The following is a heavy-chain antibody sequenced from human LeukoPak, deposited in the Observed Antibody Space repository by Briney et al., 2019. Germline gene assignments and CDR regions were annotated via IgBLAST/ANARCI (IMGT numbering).Heavy chain of an antibody. Sequence: GESLKISCKGSGYSFTSYWIGWVRQMPGKGLEWMGIMYPADSNTRYSPSFRGQVTISADKSISTAYLQWSSLKASDTAMYYCARPRSGSNYGAFDIWGQGTMVAVSS. V-gene: IGHV5-51*01. D-gene: IGHD1-26*01. CDR1: GYSFTSYW. CDR2: MYPADSNT. J-gene: IGHJ3*02. CDR3: ARPRSGSNYGAFDI.